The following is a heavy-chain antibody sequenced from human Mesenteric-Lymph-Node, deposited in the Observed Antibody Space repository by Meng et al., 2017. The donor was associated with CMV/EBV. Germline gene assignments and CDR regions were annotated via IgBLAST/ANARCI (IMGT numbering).Heavy chain of an antibody. CDR2: ISGSSSFM. D-gene: IGHD3-10*01. CDR1: GFTFSRYG. V-gene: IGHV3-21*06. Sequence: GGSLRLSCAASGFTFSRYGMHWVRQAPGRGLEWVASISGSSSFMFYADSVKGRFNISRDNAKNSLYLQMNSLRAEDTAVYYCARDGGSGSYGDYYYGLDVWGQGTTVTVSS. CDR3: ARDGGSGSYGDYYYGLDV. J-gene: IGHJ6*02.